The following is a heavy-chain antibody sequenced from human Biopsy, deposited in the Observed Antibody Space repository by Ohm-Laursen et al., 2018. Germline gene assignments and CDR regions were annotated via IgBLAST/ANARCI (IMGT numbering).Heavy chain of an antibody. V-gene: IGHV4-59*01. D-gene: IGHD3-3*01. J-gene: IGHJ3*01. CDR3: ARLYRLDDYWNDDPPDAFDV. CDR2: ISDRGTT. CDR1: GGSISSDY. Sequence: GTLSLTCTVSGGSISSDYWSWIRQSPRKGLEWIGHISDRGTTNYSPSLRGRVTISVDTSKKQFSLKLSSVTAADTAVFFCARLYRLDDYWNDDPPDAFDVWGQGTMVTVSS.